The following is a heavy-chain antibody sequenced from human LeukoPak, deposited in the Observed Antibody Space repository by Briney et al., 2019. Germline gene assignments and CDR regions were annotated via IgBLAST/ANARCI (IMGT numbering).Heavy chain of an antibody. D-gene: IGHD2-15*01. V-gene: IGHV1-8*03. J-gene: IGHJ6*02. CDR2: MNPNSGNT. CDR1: GYTFTSYD. Sequence: ASVKVSCKASGYTFTSYDINWVRQATGQGLEWMGWMNPNSGNTGYAQKFQGRVTITRNTSISTAYMELSSLRSEDTAVYYCARDSPRYCSGGSCYSLGVDVWGQGTTVTVSS. CDR3: ARDSPRYCSGGSCYSLGVDV.